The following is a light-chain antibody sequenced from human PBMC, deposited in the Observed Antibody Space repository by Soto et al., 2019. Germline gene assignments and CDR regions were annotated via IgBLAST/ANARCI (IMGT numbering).Light chain of an antibody. V-gene: IGLV2-14*01. J-gene: IGLJ2*01. Sequence: QSVLPQPASVSGSPGPAITISCTGTSSDIGRYNYVSWYQQHPDKAPKLIIYEVTYRPSGVSDRFSGSKSGSTASLTISGLQAEDEAIYFCYPSTSTTGLVFGGGTKLTVL. CDR2: EVT. CDR1: SSDIGRYNY. CDR3: YPSTSTTGLV.